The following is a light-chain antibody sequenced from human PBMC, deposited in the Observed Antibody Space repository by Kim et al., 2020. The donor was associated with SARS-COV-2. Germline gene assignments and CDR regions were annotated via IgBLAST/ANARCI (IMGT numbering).Light chain of an antibody. J-gene: IGKJ5*01. CDR2: GAS. CDR1: QNIRGFY. CDR3: QLFGTSPPIT. Sequence: EIVLTQSPGTLSLSPGERATLSCRASQNIRGFYLAWYQKKPGQPPRLLIHGASRRATGIPDRISGSGSGTDFTLTISRLEPEDFAIYYCQLFGTSPPITFGQGTRLEIK. V-gene: IGKV3-20*01.